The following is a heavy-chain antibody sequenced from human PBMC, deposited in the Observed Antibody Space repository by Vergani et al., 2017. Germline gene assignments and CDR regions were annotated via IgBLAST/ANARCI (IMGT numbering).Heavy chain of an antibody. J-gene: IGHJ6*03. CDR2: IYYSGST. D-gene: IGHD3-9*01. CDR3: ARESVYDILTPSYMDV. Sequence: QVQLQESGPGLVKPSETLSLTCTVSGGSISSYYWSWIRQPPGKGLEWIGYIYYSGSTNYNPSLKSRVTISVDTSKNQFSLKLSSVTAADTAVYYCARESVYDILTPSYMDVGGKGTTVTVS. V-gene: IGHV4-59*01. CDR1: GGSISSYY.